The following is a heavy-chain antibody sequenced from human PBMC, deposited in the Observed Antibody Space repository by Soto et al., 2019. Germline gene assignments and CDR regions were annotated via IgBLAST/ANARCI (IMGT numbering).Heavy chain of an antibody. CDR3: AREGGVIRGDGMDV. CDR2: IYPGDSDI. V-gene: IGHV5-51*01. J-gene: IGHJ6*02. D-gene: IGHD2-21*01. Sequence: GDSLKISCKGSGYSFSSSWIALVRQMPGKGLEWMGVIYPGDSDIRYSPSFQGQVAISADKSINTAYLQWSSLKASDTAMYSCAREGGVIRGDGMDVWGQGXTVTVSS. CDR1: GYSFSSSW.